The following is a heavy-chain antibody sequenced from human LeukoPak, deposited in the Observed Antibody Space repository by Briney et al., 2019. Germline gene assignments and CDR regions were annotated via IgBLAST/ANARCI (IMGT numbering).Heavy chain of an antibody. CDR1: GGTFSSYA. CDR2: IIPIFGTA. CDR3: ARADYYDGSRNWFDP. Sequence: ASVKVSCKASGGTFSSYAISWVRQAPGQGLEWMGGIIPIFGTANYAQKFQGRVTITADESTSTAYMELSSLRSEDTAVYYCARADYYDGSRNWFDPWGQGTLVTVSS. J-gene: IGHJ5*02. V-gene: IGHV1-69*13. D-gene: IGHD3-22*01.